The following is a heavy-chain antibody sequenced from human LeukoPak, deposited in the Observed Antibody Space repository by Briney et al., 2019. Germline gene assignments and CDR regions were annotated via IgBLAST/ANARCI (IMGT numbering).Heavy chain of an antibody. Sequence: QPGGSLRLSCVVSGFTFSTSAMSWVRQAPGKGLEWVSGISESGGSTYYADSVKGRFTSSRDNAKNSLYLQMNSLRAEDTAVYYCASGVASFWSGYSKDTDAFDIWGQGTMVTVSS. CDR3: ASGVASFWSGYSKDTDAFDI. CDR1: GFTFSTSA. V-gene: IGHV3-23*01. D-gene: IGHD3-3*01. CDR2: ISESGGST. J-gene: IGHJ3*02.